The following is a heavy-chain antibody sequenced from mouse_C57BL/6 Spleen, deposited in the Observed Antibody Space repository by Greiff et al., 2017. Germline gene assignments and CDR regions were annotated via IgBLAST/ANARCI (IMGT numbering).Heavy chain of an antibody. CDR3: ASNGELPHYDY. D-gene: IGHD2-12*01. Sequence: EVQRVESGGGLVKPGGSLKLSCAASGFTFSDYGMHWVRQAPEKGLEWVAYISSGSSTNYYADTVKGRFTISRDNAKNTLFLQMTSLRSEYTAMYYCASNGELPHYDYWGQGTTLTVAS. V-gene: IGHV5-17*01. CDR2: ISSGSSTN. CDR1: GFTFSDYG. J-gene: IGHJ2*01.